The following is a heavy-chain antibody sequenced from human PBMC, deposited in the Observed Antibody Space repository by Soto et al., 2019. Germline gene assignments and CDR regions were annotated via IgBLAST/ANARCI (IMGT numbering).Heavy chain of an antibody. J-gene: IGHJ6*03. V-gene: IGHV1-3*01. CDR2: INAGNGNT. CDR3: ARGVGLEGLYYYYYMDV. Sequence: GASVKVSCKASGYTFTSYAMHWVRQAPGQRLEWMGWINAGNGNTKYSQKFQGRVTITRDTSASTAYMELSSLRSEDTAVYYCARGVGLEGLYYYYYMDVWGKGTTVTVSS. D-gene: IGHD1-1*01. CDR1: GYTFTSYA.